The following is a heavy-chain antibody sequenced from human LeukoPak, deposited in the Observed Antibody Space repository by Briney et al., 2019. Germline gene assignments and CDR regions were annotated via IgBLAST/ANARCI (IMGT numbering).Heavy chain of an antibody. D-gene: IGHD5-24*01. CDR2: IRQDGSKK. Sequence: GGSLRLSCVASGFPFSSYWMTWVRQAPGKGLEWVANIRQDGSKKSYVDSVKGRFTISRDNAKNSLYLQMNSLRAEDTAIYYCTRVGYIDEGIDYWGQGTLVTVSS. CDR1: GFPFSSYW. V-gene: IGHV3-7*04. CDR3: TRVGYIDEGIDY. J-gene: IGHJ4*02.